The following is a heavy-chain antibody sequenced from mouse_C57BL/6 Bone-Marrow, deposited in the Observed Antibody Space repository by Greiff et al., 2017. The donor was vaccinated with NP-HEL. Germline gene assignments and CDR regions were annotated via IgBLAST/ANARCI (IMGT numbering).Heavy chain of an antibody. CDR2: IYPGSGST. CDR1: GYTFTSYW. Sequence: QVQLQQPGAELVKPGASVKMSCKASGYTFTSYWITWVKQRPGQGLEWIGDIYPGSGSTNYNEKFKSKATLTVDTSSSTVYMQLSSLTSEDSAVYYCARSRVYYGSSFAYWGQGTLVTVSA. V-gene: IGHV1-55*01. CDR3: ARSRVYYGSSFAY. D-gene: IGHD1-1*01. J-gene: IGHJ3*01.